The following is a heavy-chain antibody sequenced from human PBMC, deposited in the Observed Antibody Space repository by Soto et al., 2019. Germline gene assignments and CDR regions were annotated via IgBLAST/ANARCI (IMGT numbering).Heavy chain of an antibody. CDR3: ARGRIAAADTRFNWFDP. CDR2: IYYSGST. J-gene: IGHJ5*02. CDR1: GGSISSYY. Sequence: PSETLSLTCTVSGGSISSYYWSWIRQPPGKGLERIGYIYYSGSTNYNPSLKSRVTISVDTSKNQFSLKLSSVTAADTAVYYCARGRIAAADTRFNWFDPWGQGTLVTLSS. V-gene: IGHV4-59*01. D-gene: IGHD6-13*01.